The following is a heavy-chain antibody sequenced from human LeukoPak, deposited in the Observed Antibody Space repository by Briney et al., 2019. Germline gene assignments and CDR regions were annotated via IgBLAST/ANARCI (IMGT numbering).Heavy chain of an antibody. J-gene: IGHJ4*02. CDR2: INHSGST. CDR1: GGSFSGYY. D-gene: IGHD3-10*01. Sequence: SETLSLTCAVYGGSFSGYYWSWIRQPPGRGLEWIGEINHSGSTNYNPSLKSRVTISVDTSKNQFSLKLSSVTAADTAVYYCARGPEPYMVRGVEFDYWGQGTLVTVSS. CDR3: ARGPEPYMVRGVEFDY. V-gene: IGHV4-34*01.